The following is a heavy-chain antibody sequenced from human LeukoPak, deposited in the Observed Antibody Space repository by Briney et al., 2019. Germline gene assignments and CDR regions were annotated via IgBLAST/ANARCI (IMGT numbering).Heavy chain of an antibody. CDR2: IYYSGST. V-gene: IGHV4-59*01. Sequence: PSETLSLTCTVSGGSISSYYWSWIRQPPGKGLEWIGYIYYSGSTNYNPSLKSRVTISVDTSKNQFSLKLSSVTAADTAVYYCAREYCSGGSCSRGVFEHWGQGTLVTVSS. D-gene: IGHD2-15*01. CDR3: AREYCSGGSCSRGVFEH. J-gene: IGHJ4*02. CDR1: GGSISSYY.